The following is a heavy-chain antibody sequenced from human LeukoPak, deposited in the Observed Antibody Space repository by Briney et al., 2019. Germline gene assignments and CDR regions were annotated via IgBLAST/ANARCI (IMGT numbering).Heavy chain of an antibody. Sequence: GESLKISCKASGYSFTSYCIGGVGQLPGKGRKGMGIIYPGDSDTRYSPSFQGQVNISADKSINTAYLQWSSPRASDTAMYYCARPPTYSVSSYYFKYWGQGTLVTVSS. D-gene: IGHD1-26*01. CDR3: ARPPTYSVSSYYFKY. CDR1: GYSFTSYC. J-gene: IGHJ4*02. CDR2: IYPGDSDT. V-gene: IGHV5-51*01.